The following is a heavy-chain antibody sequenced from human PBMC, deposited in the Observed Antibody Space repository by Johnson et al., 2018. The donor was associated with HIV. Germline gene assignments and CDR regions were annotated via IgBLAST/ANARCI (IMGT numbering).Heavy chain of an antibody. CDR2: ISYDGSNK. Sequence: QLVESGGGLVQPGGSLRLSCAASGFTFSSYAMHWVRQAPGKGLEWVAVISYDGSNKYYADSLKGRFTISRDNSKNTLYLQMNSLRAEDTAVYSCARESGWGHDAFDIWGQGTMVTVSS. J-gene: IGHJ3*02. CDR3: ARESGWGHDAFDI. CDR1: GFTFSSYA. D-gene: IGHD3-22*01. V-gene: IGHV3-30-3*01.